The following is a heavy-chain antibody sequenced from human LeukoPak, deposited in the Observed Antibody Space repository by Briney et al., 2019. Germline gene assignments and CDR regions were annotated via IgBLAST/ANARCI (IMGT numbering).Heavy chain of an antibody. CDR3: ARSRQWLVRGRDAFDI. CDR1: GGSFSGYY. Sequence: SETLSLTCAVYGGSFSGYYWSWIRQPPGKGLEWIGEINHSGSTNYNPSLKSRVTISVDTSKNQFSLKLSSVTAADTAVYYCARSRQWLVRGRDAFDIWGQGTMVTVSS. D-gene: IGHD6-19*01. J-gene: IGHJ3*02. CDR2: INHSGST. V-gene: IGHV4-34*01.